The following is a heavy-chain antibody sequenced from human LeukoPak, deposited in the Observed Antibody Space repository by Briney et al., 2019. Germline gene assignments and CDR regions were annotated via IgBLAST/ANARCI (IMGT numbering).Heavy chain of an antibody. CDR1: GFTFDDYA. Sequence: PGGSLRLSCAASGFTFDDYAMHWVRQAPGKGLEWVSGISWNSGSIGYADSVKGRFTISRDNAKNSLYLQMNSLRAEDTALYYCAKDIGTTDIVVVPAALALDYWGQGTLVIVSS. J-gene: IGHJ4*02. CDR3: AKDIGTTDIVVVPAALALDY. CDR2: ISWNSGSI. V-gene: IGHV3-9*01. D-gene: IGHD2-2*01.